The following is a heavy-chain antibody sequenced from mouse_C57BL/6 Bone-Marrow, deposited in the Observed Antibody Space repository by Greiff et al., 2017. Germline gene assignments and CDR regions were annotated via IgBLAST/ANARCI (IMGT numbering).Heavy chain of an antibody. CDR3: ARDGYYDAMDY. V-gene: IGHV1-81*01. CDR2: IYPRSGNT. D-gene: IGHD2-3*01. J-gene: IGHJ4*01. Sequence: VQLQQSGAELARPGASVKLSCNASGYTFTSYGISWVKQRTGQGLEWIGEIYPRSGNTYYNEKFKGKATLTADKSSSTAYMELRSLTSEDSAVYFCARDGYYDAMDYWGQGTSVTVSS. CDR1: GYTFTSYG.